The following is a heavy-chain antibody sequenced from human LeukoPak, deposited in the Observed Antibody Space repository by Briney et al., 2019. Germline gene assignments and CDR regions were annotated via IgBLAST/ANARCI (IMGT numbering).Heavy chain of an antibody. CDR3: ARRNYDFWCATYYFDY. Sequence: PGGSLRLSCAASGFTFSDYYMSWIRQAPGKGLEWVSYISSSGSTIYYADSVKGRFTISRDNAKNSLYLQMNSLRAEDTAVYYCARRNYDFWCATYYFDYWGQGTLVTVSS. J-gene: IGHJ4*02. V-gene: IGHV3-11*04. CDR1: GFTFSDYY. D-gene: IGHD3-3*01. CDR2: ISSSGSTI.